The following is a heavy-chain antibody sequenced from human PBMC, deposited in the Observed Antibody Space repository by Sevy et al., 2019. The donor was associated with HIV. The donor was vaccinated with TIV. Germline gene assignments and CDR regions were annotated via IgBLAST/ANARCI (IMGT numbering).Heavy chain of an antibody. CDR2: IFGHGGGT. CDR3: VSVLSRGGQWLELIHDY. Sequence: GGSRRLSCAASGFTFSNYAMSWVRQAPGRGLEWVSAIFGHGGGTYYADSVKGRFTISRDNSMDTLYLQMNSLRAEDTAIYYCVSVLSRGGQWLELIHDYWGQGIVVTVSS. J-gene: IGHJ4*02. V-gene: IGHV3-23*01. D-gene: IGHD6-19*01. CDR1: GFTFSNYA.